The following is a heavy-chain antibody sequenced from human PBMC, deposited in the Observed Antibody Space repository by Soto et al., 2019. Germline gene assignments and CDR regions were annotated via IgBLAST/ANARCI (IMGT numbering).Heavy chain of an antibody. D-gene: IGHD3-16*02. CDR1: GGTFSTHA. J-gene: IGHJ4*02. V-gene: IGHV1-69*06. CDR3: ARSYSFGGVISPTFDY. Sequence: SVKVSCKASGGTFSTHAITWVRQAPGQGLEWMGGINPIFGTTNYAQKFQGRLTITADKSTTTAYMELSSLRSDDTAVYYCARSYSFGGVISPTFDYWGQGTLVTVS. CDR2: INPIFGTT.